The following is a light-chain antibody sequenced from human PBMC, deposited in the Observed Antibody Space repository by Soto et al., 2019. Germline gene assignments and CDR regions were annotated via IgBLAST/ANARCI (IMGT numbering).Light chain of an antibody. CDR3: LQYNTYRT. V-gene: IGKV1-5*01. CDR2: DAS. CDR1: QSISNW. J-gene: IGKJ1*01. Sequence: DIQMTQSPSTLSASVGDRVTITCRASQSISNWLAWYQQKPGKAPNLLIYDASHLETGVPSRFSGSGSGTEFTLTINSLQPDDFATYYCLQYNTYRTFGQGTKVEIK.